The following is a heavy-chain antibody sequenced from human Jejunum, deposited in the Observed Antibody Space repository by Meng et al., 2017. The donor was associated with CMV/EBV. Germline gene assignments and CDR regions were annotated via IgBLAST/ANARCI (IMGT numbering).Heavy chain of an antibody. V-gene: IGHV1-2*06. CDR1: AYTFSAYS. D-gene: IGHD2/OR15-2a*01. Sequence: ASAYTFSAYSMHWVRQAPGQGLEWMGRINPINGATDFAPKFQGRVAITADLSINTAYLELIRLTSHDTAVYFCTRQIVLTSQTRDYWGQGSLVTVSS. CDR2: INPINGAT. J-gene: IGHJ4*02. CDR3: TRQIVLTSQTRDY.